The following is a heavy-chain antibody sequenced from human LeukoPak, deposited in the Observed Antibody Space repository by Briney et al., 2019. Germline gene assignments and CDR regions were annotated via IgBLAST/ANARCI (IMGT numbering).Heavy chain of an antibody. CDR1: GFTFSSYE. CDR3: ARDYHRGRRKQWLARIIRNYYYMDV. Sequence: PGGSLRLSCAASGFTFSSYEMNWVRQAPGKGLEWVSYISSSGSTIYYADSVKGRFTISRDNAKNSLYLQMNSLRAEDTAVYYCARDYHRGRRKQWLARIIRNYYYMDVWGKGTTVTISS. V-gene: IGHV3-48*03. J-gene: IGHJ6*03. CDR2: ISSSGSTI. D-gene: IGHD6-19*01.